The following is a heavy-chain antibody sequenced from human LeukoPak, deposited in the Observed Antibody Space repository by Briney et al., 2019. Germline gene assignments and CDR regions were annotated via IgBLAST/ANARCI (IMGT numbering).Heavy chain of an antibody. D-gene: IGHD5-18*01. CDR1: GFTFSGYW. CDR3: AKENHGYSYGSNEFDY. CDR2: IKKNGSER. V-gene: IGHV3-7*03. Sequence: EGSLRLSCVASGFTFSGYWMSWVRQAPGKGLEWVANIKKNGSERDYVDSVKGRFTISRDNAKNSLYLQMNSLRAEDTAVYYCAKENHGYSYGSNEFDYWGQGTLVTVSS. J-gene: IGHJ4*02.